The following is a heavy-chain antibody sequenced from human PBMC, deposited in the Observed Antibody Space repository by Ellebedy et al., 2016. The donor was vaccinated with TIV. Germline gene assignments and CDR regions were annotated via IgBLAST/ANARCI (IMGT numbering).Heavy chain of an antibody. CDR2: INPNSGGT. CDR3: AREVISTIYYYGMDV. V-gene: IGHV1-2*02. CDR1: GYTFTGYY. Sequence: AASVKVSCKASGYTFTGYYIHWVRQAPGQGLEWMGWINPNSGGTNYEQKFQGRVTMTRDTSTSTVYMELSSLRSEDAAVYYCAREVISTIYYYGMDVWGQGTTVTVSS. D-gene: IGHD2-21*01. J-gene: IGHJ6*02.